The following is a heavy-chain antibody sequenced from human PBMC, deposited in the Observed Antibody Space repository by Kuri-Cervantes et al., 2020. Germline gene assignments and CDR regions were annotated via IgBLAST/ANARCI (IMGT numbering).Heavy chain of an antibody. J-gene: IGHJ6*03. CDR3: ARIGSSWSLYYYYYMDV. V-gene: IGHV2-5*08. CDR2: IYWDDDK. Sequence: SGPTLVKPTETLTLTCTFSGFSLTTSGMRVSWIRQPPGKALEWLALIYWDDDKRYSPSLKSRLTITKDTSKNQVVLTMTNMDPVDTATYYCARIGSSWSLYYYYYMDVWGKGTTVTVSS. D-gene: IGHD6-13*01. CDR1: GFSLTTSGMR.